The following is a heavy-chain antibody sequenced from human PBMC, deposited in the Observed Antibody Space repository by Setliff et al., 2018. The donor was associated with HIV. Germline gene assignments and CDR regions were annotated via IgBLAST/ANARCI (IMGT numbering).Heavy chain of an antibody. CDR1: GYTFTSYG. J-gene: IGHJ6*02. V-gene: IGHV1-8*02. CDR2: IIPMYGVA. Sequence: ASVKVSCKASGYTFTSYGISWVRQAPGQGPEWMGGIIPMYGVANYAQKFQGRVTMTRNTSISTAYMELSSLRSEDTAVYYCARGHGWRYYDILTGYYNWANYYYYGMDVWGQGTTVTVSS. CDR3: ARGHGWRYYDILTGYYNWANYYYYGMDV. D-gene: IGHD3-9*01.